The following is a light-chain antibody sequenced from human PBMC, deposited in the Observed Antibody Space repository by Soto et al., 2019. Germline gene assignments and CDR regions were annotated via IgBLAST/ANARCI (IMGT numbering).Light chain of an antibody. CDR2: DVT. Sequence: QSALTQPASVSGSPGQSITISCTGTSSDIGGYNYVSWYQQHPGNAPKLMIYDVTNRPSGVSNRFSGSKSGNTASLTISALQADDEADYYCSSYTSSGALVLFGGGTQLTVL. CDR3: SSYTSSGALVL. CDR1: SSDIGGYNY. J-gene: IGLJ2*01. V-gene: IGLV2-14*03.